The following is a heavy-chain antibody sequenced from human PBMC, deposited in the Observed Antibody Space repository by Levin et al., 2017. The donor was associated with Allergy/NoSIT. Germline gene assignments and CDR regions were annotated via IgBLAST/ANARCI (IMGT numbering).Heavy chain of an antibody. D-gene: IGHD3-22*01. CDR1: GYTFTGYY. CDR3: ARVGDSSGYDI. CDR2: INPNSGGT. J-gene: IGHJ3*02. Sequence: VASVKVSCKASGYTFTGYYMHWVRQAPGQGLEWMGRINPNSGGTNYAQEFQGRVTMTRDTSISTAYMELSRLRSDDTAIYYCARVGDSSGYDIWGQGTMVTVSS. V-gene: IGHV1-2*06.